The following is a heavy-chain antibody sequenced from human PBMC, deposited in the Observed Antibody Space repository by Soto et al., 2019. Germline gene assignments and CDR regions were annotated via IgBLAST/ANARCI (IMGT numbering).Heavy chain of an antibody. V-gene: IGHV3-23*01. CDR1: GFTFSSYA. J-gene: IGHJ6*02. D-gene: IGHD3-10*01. CDR2: ISGSGGST. CDR3: AKAVMVRGVMHGMDV. Sequence: GGSLRLSCAASGFTFSSYAMSWVRQAPGKGLEWVSAISGSGGSTYYADSVKGRFTISRDNSKNTLYLQMNSLRAEDTAVYYCAKAVMVRGVMHGMDVWGQGTTVTVSS.